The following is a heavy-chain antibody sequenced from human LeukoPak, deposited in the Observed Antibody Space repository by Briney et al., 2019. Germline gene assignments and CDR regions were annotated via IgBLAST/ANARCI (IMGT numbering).Heavy chain of an antibody. Sequence: SETLSLTCTVSGGPISSGSYYSSWSPQPAGNGLEWLGRIYTSVSTNYNPSLKSRVTISVDTSKNQFSLKLISGTRAYTSDYHCARVKALLDMATTEGWFDPWGQGTLVTVSS. V-gene: IGHV4-61*02. D-gene: IGHD5-24*01. CDR3: ARVKALLDMATTEGWFDP. CDR1: GGPISSGSYY. J-gene: IGHJ5*02. CDR2: IYTSVST.